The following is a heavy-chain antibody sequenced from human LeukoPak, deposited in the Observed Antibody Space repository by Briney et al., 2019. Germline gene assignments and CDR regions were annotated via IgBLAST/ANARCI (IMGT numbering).Heavy chain of an antibody. CDR1: GYTFTGYY. CDR3: ARVAERGGHFDY. CDR2: INPNSGGT. Sequence: GASVKVSCKASGYTFTGYYMHWVRQAPGQGLEWMGWINPNSGGTNYAQKFQGRVTMTRDTTISTAYMELSRLRSDDTAVYYCARVAERGGHFDYWGQGTLVTVSS. V-gene: IGHV1-2*02. J-gene: IGHJ4*02.